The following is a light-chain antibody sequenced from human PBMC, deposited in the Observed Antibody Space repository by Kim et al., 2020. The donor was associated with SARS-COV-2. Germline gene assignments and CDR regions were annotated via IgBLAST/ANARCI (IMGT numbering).Light chain of an antibody. CDR1: SSGVGSYDR. Sequence: GQSVAISCTGTSSGVGSYDRVSWYQQPPGTAPKVMIYEVSNRPSGVPDRFSGSKSGNTASLTISGLQAEDEADYYCSSYTSSSTWVFGGGTQLTVL. V-gene: IGLV2-18*02. CDR3: SSYTSSSTWV. J-gene: IGLJ3*02. CDR2: EVS.